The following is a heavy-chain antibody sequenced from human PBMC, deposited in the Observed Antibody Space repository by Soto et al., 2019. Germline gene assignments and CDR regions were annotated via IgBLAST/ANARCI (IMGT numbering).Heavy chain of an antibody. J-gene: IGHJ5*02. V-gene: IGHV2-26*01. D-gene: IGHD5-18*01. Sequence: GPTLVNPTGTLTLPCTVSGFSLSNASVGVSWIRQPPGKALEWLAHIFSNDEKSYSTSLKSSLNISKDTSKSQVVLTMTHMDHVNTATYYYARILPLDKALASPSDPRAQRTVGTVSS. CDR1: GFSLSNASVG. CDR3: ARILPLDKALASPSDP. CDR2: IFSNDEK.